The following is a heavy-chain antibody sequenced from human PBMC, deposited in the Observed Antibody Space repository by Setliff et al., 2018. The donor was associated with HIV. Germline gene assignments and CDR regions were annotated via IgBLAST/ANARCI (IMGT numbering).Heavy chain of an antibody. Sequence: GGSPRLSCAASGFTVSTYYMSWVRQAPGKGLEWVSTIYSGGSTYHADSVKGRFTLSRDTSKNTLFLQMNSLRPEDTAVYYCARVRLYNTALDYWGQGTLVTVSS. CDR2: IYSGGST. D-gene: IGHD3-3*01. CDR1: GFTVSTYY. J-gene: IGHJ4*02. V-gene: IGHV3-66*02. CDR3: ARVRLYNTALDY.